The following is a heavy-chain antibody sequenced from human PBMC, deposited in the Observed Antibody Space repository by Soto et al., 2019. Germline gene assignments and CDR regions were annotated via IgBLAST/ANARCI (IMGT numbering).Heavy chain of an antibody. CDR3: AREDIVVVPAAMGGYYYYGTDV. Sequence: GASVKVSCKASGYTFTGYYIHWVRQAPGQGLEWMGWINPNSGGTNYAQKFQGWVTMTRDTSISTAYMELSRLRSDDTAVYYCAREDIVVVPAAMGGYYYYGTDVWGQGTTVTVSS. V-gene: IGHV1-2*04. CDR1: GYTFTGYY. D-gene: IGHD2-2*01. CDR2: INPNSGGT. J-gene: IGHJ6*02.